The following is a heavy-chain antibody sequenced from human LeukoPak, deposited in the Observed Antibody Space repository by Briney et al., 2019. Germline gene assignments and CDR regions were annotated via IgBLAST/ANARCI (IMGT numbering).Heavy chain of an antibody. D-gene: IGHD4-17*01. Sequence: SETLSLTCAVYGGSISSYYWSWIRQPPGKGLEWIGYIYYSGSTNYNPSLKSRVTISVDTSKNQFSLKLSSVTAADTAVYYCARTYGDYVYFDYWGQGTLVTVSS. V-gene: IGHV4-59*01. J-gene: IGHJ4*02. CDR3: ARTYGDYVYFDY. CDR1: GGSISSYY. CDR2: IYYSGST.